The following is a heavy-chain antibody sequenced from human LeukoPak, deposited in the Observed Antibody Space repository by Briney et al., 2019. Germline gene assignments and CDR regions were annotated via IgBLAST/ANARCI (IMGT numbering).Heavy chain of an antibody. J-gene: IGHJ5*02. CDR1: GGSISSYY. D-gene: IGHD1-1*01. CDR3: ARHLHNQPSPSFDP. Sequence: SETLSLTCTVSGGSISSYYWSWIRQPPGKGLEWIGYIYTSGGTNHNPSLKSRVTISVDTSKNQFSLKLTSVTAADTAVYYCARHLHNQPSPSFDPWGQGTLVTVSS. V-gene: IGHV4-4*09. CDR2: IYTSGGT.